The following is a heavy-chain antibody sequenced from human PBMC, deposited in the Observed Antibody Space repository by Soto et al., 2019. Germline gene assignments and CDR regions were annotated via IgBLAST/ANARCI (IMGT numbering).Heavy chain of an antibody. CDR2: ISGSGGST. D-gene: IGHD3-16*02. V-gene: IGHV3-23*01. CDR3: PKGIVTLSY. Sequence: EVQLLESGGGLVQPGGSLRLSCAASGFTFSSYAMSWVRQAPGKGLEWVAAISGSGGSTYYADSVKGRFTISRDTSKNPLYLPMNCLRAKDTAVYYCPKGIVTLSYWGQGTLLTVS. J-gene: IGHJ4*02. CDR1: GFTFSSYA.